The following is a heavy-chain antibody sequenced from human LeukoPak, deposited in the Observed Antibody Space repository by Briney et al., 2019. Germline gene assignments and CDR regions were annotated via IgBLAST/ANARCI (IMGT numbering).Heavy chain of an antibody. V-gene: IGHV4-30-2*01. Sequence: SQTLSLTCAVSGGSISSGGYSWSWIRQPPGKGLEWIGYIYHSGSTYYNPSLKSRVTISVDRSKNQFSLKLSSVTAADTAVYYCARRDSYNTIDYWGQGTLVTVSS. J-gene: IGHJ4*02. D-gene: IGHD5-24*01. CDR2: IYHSGST. CDR3: ARRDSYNTIDY. CDR1: GGSISSGGYS.